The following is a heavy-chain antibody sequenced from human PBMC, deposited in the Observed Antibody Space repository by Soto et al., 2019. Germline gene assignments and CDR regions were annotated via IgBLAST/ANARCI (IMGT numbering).Heavy chain of an antibody. CDR2: IYYSGIT. J-gene: IGHJ4*02. Sequence: QVQLQESGPGLVKPSQTLSLTCTVSGGSISSGGYYWSWIRQHPGKGLEWIGYIYYSGITYYNPSLKSRVTISVDTSKNQFSLNLSPVTAADTAVYYCARGSRYSSPGGYWGQGTLITVSS. CDR1: GGSISSGGYY. D-gene: IGHD6-13*01. CDR3: ARGSRYSSPGGY. V-gene: IGHV4-31*03.